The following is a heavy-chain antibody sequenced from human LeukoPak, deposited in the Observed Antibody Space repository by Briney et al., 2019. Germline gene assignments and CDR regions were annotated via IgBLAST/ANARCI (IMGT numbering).Heavy chain of an antibody. CDR1: GLTFSSYA. D-gene: IGHD6-13*01. J-gene: IGHJ5*02. CDR3: AKGSGYIGWFDP. Sequence: GGSLRLSCAASGLTFSSYAMSWVRQAPGKGLEWVSAISGSGGSTYYADSVKGRFTISRDNSKNTLYLQMNSLRAEDTAVYYCAKGSGYIGWFDPWGQGTLVTVSS. CDR2: ISGSGGST. V-gene: IGHV3-23*01.